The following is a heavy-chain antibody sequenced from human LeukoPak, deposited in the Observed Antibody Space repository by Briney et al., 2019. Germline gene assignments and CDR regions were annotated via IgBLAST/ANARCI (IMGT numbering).Heavy chain of an antibody. V-gene: IGHV4-61*01. CDR2: IYYSGST. CDR1: GGSVSSGSYY. Sequence: PSETLSLTCTVSGGSVSSGSYYWSWIRQPPGKGLEWIGFIYYSGSTKYSPSLKSRVTISADTSKNQFSLKLTSVTAADTAVYYCARSTVATSIPDYWGQGTLVTVSS. CDR3: ARSTVATSIPDY. D-gene: IGHD5-12*01. J-gene: IGHJ4*02.